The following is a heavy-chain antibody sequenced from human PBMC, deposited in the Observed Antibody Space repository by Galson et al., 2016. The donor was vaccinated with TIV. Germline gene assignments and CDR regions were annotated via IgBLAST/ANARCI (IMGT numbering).Heavy chain of an antibody. CDR2: TVPFFNTA. J-gene: IGHJ4*02. Sequence: SVKVSCKASGGTFRSYTFSWVRQAPGQGLEWMGGTVPFFNTATYAQKFQGRVTIATDESTSTAYMDLSRLTSDDTAVYYCARGRQWLPTEEWGQGTLVTVS. V-gene: IGHV1-69*05. CDR1: GGTFRSYT. CDR3: ARGRQWLPTEE. D-gene: IGHD6-19*01.